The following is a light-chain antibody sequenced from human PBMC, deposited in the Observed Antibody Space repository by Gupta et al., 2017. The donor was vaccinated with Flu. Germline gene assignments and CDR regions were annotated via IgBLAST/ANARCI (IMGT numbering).Light chain of an antibody. CDR2: GAS. CDR3: QQYGSSATT. Sequence: GTLSLSPGARATLSFRASQSVSSSSLAWYQQKPGQAPRLLIYGASSRSTGLPDRFSGSGSGTDFTLTISRLEPEDFAVYYSQQYGSSATTFGQGTKLEIK. V-gene: IGKV3-20*01. J-gene: IGKJ2*01. CDR1: QSVSSSS.